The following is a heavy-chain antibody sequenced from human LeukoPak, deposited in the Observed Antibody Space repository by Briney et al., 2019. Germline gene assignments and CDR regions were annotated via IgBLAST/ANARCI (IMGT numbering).Heavy chain of an antibody. Sequence: PGGSLRLSCTASGFTFGHYAMSWVRQAPGKGLEWVSYIVGSSSNIYYADSVKGRFTISRDNAKNSLYLQMDSLRAEDTAVYYCATDSPETAAFDYWGQGTLVTVSS. CDR1: GFTFGHYA. V-gene: IGHV3-48*04. J-gene: IGHJ4*02. CDR3: ATDSPETAAFDY. D-gene: IGHD1-1*01. CDR2: IVGSSSNI.